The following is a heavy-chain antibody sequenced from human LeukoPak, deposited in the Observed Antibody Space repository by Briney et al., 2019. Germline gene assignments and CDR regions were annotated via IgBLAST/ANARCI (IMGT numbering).Heavy chain of an antibody. D-gene: IGHD6-13*01. Sequence: GGSLRLSCAASGFIFSGYAMSWVRQAPGKGLEWVSYISSSSSTIYYADSVKGRFTISRDNAKNSLYLQMNSLRAEDTAVYYCARDGDSSSWFLHYYYGMDVWGQGTTVTVSS. J-gene: IGHJ6*02. CDR2: ISSSSSTI. V-gene: IGHV3-48*01. CDR1: GFIFSGYA. CDR3: ARDGDSSSWFLHYYYGMDV.